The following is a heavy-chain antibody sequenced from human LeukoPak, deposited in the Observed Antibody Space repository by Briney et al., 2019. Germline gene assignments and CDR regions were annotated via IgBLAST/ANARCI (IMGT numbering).Heavy chain of an antibody. CDR1: GGSIFSGGYS. Sequence: SQTLSLTCAVSGGSIFSGGYSWSWIRQPPGKGLECIGYICYNGSTYYNPSLKSRVTISVDTSKNQFSLKLSSVTAADTAVYYCAIMVRGVSSFDYWGQGTLVTVSS. D-gene: IGHD3-10*01. CDR2: ICYNGST. V-gene: IGHV4-30-4*07. CDR3: AIMVRGVSSFDY. J-gene: IGHJ4*02.